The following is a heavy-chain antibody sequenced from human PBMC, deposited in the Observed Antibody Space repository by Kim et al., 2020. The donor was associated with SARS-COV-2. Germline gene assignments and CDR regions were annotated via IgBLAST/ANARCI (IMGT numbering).Heavy chain of an antibody. V-gene: IGHV4-61*01. D-gene: IGHD6-6*01. J-gene: IGHJ5*02. CDR2: IYYSGST. CDR3: ATFSSSSYFDP. CDR1: GGSVSSGSYY. Sequence: SETLSLTCTVSGGSVSSGSYYWSWIRQPPGKGLEWIGYIYYSGSTNYNPSLKSRVTISVDTSKNQFSLKLSSVTAADTAVYYCATFSSSSYFDPWGQGTLVTVSS.